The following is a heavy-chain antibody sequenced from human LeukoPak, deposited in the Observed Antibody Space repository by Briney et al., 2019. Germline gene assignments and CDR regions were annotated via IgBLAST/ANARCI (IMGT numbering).Heavy chain of an antibody. V-gene: IGHV3-30-3*01. CDR3: ARDGTERDYFDY. J-gene: IGHJ4*02. Sequence: GGSLRLSCAASGFTFSSYVMHWVRQAPGKGLEWVADISYDGSNKYYVDTVKGRFTISRNNSKNTLYLQMNSLRAEDTAVYYCARDGTERDYFDYWGQGTLVTVFS. CDR1: GFTFSSYV. CDR2: ISYDGSNK. D-gene: IGHD3/OR15-3a*01.